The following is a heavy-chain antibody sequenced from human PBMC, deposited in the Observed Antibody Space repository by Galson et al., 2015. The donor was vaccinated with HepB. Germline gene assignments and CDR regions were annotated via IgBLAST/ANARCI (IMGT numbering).Heavy chain of an antibody. CDR2: IIPILGIA. CDR1: GGTFSSYA. D-gene: IGHD1-20*01. CDR3: ARVNWNDAHGASDI. V-gene: IGHV1-69*04. J-gene: IGHJ3*02. Sequence: SVKVSCKASGGTFSSYAISWVRQAPGQGLEWMGRIIPILGIANYAQKFQGRVTMTRDTSTRTVYMELSSLRSEDTAVYYCARVNWNDAHGASDIWGQGTMVTVSS.